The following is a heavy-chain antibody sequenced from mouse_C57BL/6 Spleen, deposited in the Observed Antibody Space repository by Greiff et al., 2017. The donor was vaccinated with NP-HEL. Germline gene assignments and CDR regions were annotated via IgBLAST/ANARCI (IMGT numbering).Heavy chain of an antibody. D-gene: IGHD1-1*01. V-gene: IGHV7-4*01. Sequence: EVKLMESGGGLVQPGASLRLSCAASGFTFTDYYMSWVRQPPGKAPEWLALIRNKANGYTTGYTASVKGRFTISSDNSHTILYLQMNTLRAYDSATYYGVKAVALPVVAHLYFYVWGTGTTATVSS. J-gene: IGHJ1*03. CDR2: IRNKANGYTT. CDR3: VKAVALPVVAHLYFYV. CDR1: GFTFTDYY.